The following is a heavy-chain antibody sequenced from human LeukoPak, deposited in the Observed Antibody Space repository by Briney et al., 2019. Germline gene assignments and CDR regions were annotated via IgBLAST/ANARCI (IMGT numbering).Heavy chain of an antibody. V-gene: IGHV3-64*02. J-gene: IGHJ4*02. CDR2: ILSNGSTA. CDR3: ARRSRTGYFFDY. CDR1: GFTFNIYA. D-gene: IGHD2/OR15-2a*01. Sequence: GGSLRLSCAASGFTFNIYAMFWVRQAPGKGLEYVSGILSNGSTAYYEDSVKGRFTISRDNSKNTVYLQLGSLRVEDMGVYYCARRSRTGYFFDYWGQGALVTVSS.